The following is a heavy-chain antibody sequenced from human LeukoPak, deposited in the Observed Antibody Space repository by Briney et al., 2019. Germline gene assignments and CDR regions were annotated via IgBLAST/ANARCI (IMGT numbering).Heavy chain of an antibody. CDR2: IYYSGST. D-gene: IGHD3-3*01. V-gene: IGHV4-59*01. CDR1: GGSISSYY. J-gene: IGHJ4*02. CDR3: ARVPSTFFGVVTYYFDY. Sequence: SETLSLTCTVSGGSISSYYWSWIRQPPGKGLEWIGYIYYSGSTNYNPSLKSRVTISVDTSKNQFSLKLSSVTAADTAVYYCARVPSTFFGVVTYYFDYGGQGTLVTVSS.